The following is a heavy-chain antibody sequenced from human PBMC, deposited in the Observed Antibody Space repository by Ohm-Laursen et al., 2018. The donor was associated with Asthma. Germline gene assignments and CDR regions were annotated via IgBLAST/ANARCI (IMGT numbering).Heavy chain of an antibody. CDR3: ARDLRIAVAGTGY. CDR1: GYSFSLYS. Sequence: GSLRLSCSASGYSFSLYSIHWIRQAPGKGLQWVASISTASTFIYYADSVKGRFTISRDNAKNSLYLQMNSLRAEDTAVYYCARDLRIAVAGTGYWGQGTLVTVSS. D-gene: IGHD6-19*01. V-gene: IGHV3-21*01. CDR2: ISTASTFI. J-gene: IGHJ4*02.